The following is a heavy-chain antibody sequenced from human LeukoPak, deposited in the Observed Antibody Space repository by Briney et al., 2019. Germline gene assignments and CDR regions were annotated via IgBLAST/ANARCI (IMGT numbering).Heavy chain of an antibody. J-gene: IGHJ3*02. CDR3: ASGDYYYDSSGHAFDI. CDR2: ISYSGST. Sequence: SETLPLTCTVSGGSISSDYWSWIRQPPGKGLEWIGRISYSGSTTYNPSLKTRVTISLDTSKNQFSLKLSSVTAADTAVYYCASGDYYYDSSGHAFDIWGQGTMVTVSS. D-gene: IGHD3-22*01. V-gene: IGHV4-59*08. CDR1: GGSISSDY.